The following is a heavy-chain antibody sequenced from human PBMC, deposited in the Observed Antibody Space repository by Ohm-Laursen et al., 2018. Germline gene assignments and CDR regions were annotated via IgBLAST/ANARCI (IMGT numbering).Heavy chain of an antibody. CDR1: GFTFSSHP. V-gene: IGHV3-23*01. J-gene: IGHJ6*02. CDR2: ISGSGDGT. Sequence: GTLSLTCAASGFTFSSHPMTWVRQAPGEGLEWVSSISGSGDGTYYADSARGRFTISRDNSQNTLYLQMNSLRAEDTAVYYCAKDLIMDTAMVRYYYGMDVWGQGTTVTVSS. CDR3: AKDLIMDTAMVRYYYGMDV. D-gene: IGHD5-18*01.